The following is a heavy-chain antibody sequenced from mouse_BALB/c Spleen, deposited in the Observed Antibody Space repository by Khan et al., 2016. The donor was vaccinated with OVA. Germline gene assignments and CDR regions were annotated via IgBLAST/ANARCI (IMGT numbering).Heavy chain of an antibody. CDR2: INPTAGYT. V-gene: IGHV1-7*01. Sequence: VQLVESGAELVKPGASVKMSCKASGYTFTTYWMHWVKQRPGQGLEWIGYINPTAGYTDYNEKFKDRATLSADTSSSTAYMQLSSLTSEDSAIFYGTRDEIDCWGQGTTLTVSS. CDR1: GYTFTTYW. CDR3: TRDEIDC. J-gene: IGHJ2*01.